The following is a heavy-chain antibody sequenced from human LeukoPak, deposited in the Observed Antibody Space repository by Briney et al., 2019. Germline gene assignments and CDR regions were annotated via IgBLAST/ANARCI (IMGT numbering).Heavy chain of an antibody. CDR3: ARILIGSYVEAFDY. Sequence: PGGSLTLSCAASGFTFGNYWMSWVRQAPGKGLEWVANIKRDGSEKYYVDSVKGRFTISRDNAQNSLYLQMNSLRAEDTAVYYCARILIGSYVEAFDYWGLGTLVTVSS. J-gene: IGHJ4*02. CDR1: GFTFGNYW. V-gene: IGHV3-7*04. CDR2: IKRDGSEK. D-gene: IGHD1-26*01.